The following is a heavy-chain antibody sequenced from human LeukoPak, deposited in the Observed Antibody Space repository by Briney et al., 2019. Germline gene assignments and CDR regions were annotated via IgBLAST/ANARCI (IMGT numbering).Heavy chain of an antibody. J-gene: IGHJ4*02. V-gene: IGHV3-20*04. CDR2: INWSVGST. CDR3: ARAYDFWSGYRPDY. D-gene: IGHD3-3*01. Sequence: GGPLRLSCAASGFTFDDYGMGGVRQPPGKGQERVWGINWSVGSTGYADSVKGRFTISRDNAKNSLYLQMNSLRAEDTALYYCARAYDFWSGYRPDYWGQGTLVTVSS. CDR1: GFTFDDYG.